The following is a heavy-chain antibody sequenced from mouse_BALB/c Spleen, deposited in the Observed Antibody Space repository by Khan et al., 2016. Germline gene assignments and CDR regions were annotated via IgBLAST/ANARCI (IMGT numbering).Heavy chain of an antibody. D-gene: IGHD1-1*01. CDR1: GFDFSRYW. J-gene: IGHJ4*01. CDR2: INPDSSTI. Sequence: EVKLLESGGGLVQPGGSLKLSCAASGFDFSRYWMSWVRQAPGNGLEWIGEINPDSSTINYTPSLKDKFIISSDTAKHTLYLQMSKVRSEDTALYYCARLGYYGTMDYWGQGTSVTVSS. V-gene: IGHV4-1*02. CDR3: ARLGYYGTMDY.